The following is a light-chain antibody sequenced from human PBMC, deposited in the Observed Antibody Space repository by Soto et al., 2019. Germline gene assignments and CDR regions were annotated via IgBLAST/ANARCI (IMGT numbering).Light chain of an antibody. CDR3: QQRSDWPT. CDR1: QSVNTY. Sequence: EIVLTQSPATLSLSPGDSATLSCRASQSVNTYLAWYQRKPGQAPRLIIYGASKRATGIPARFSGSGSGTDFTLTINILEPEDFAVYYCQQRSDWPTFGHGTRLEIK. V-gene: IGKV3-11*01. J-gene: IGKJ5*01. CDR2: GAS.